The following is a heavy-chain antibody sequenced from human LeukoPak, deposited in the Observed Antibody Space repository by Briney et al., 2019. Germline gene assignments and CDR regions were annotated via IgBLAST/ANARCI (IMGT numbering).Heavy chain of an antibody. CDR3: ARGSFWGYRLNYYMDV. CDR1: GFTFDNHA. CDR2: VSYDETNK. D-gene: IGHD7-27*01. V-gene: IGHV3-30-3*01. Sequence: PGGSLRLPCAASGFTFDNHAMHWVRQPPGKGLEWVAVVSYDETNKLYADSVKGQFTISRDNSKNTLYLQMDSLRAEDTAVYYRARGSFWGYRLNYYMDVWGKGTTVTVSS. J-gene: IGHJ6*03.